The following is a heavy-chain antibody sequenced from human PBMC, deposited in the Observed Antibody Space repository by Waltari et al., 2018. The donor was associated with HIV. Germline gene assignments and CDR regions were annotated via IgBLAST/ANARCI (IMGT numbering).Heavy chain of an antibody. CDR3: ARRGLMITFGGIDY. D-gene: IGHD3-16*01. Sequence: QVQLQQWGAGLLKPSETLSLTCAVYGGSFSGYYWSWIRQPPGKGLEWIGEINHSGSTNYNPSLKSRVTISVDTSKNQFSLKLSSVTAADTAVYYCARRGLMITFGGIDYWGQGTLVTVSS. V-gene: IGHV4-34*01. CDR2: INHSGST. J-gene: IGHJ4*02. CDR1: GGSFSGYY.